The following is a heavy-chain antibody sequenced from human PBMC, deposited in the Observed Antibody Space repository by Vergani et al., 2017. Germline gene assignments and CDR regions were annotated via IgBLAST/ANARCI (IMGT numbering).Heavy chain of an antibody. CDR2: ISYDGTNK. CDR1: GFTFGDHG. J-gene: IGHJ4*02. CDR3: MQAITDH. V-gene: IGHV3-30-3*01. Sequence: VQLVESGGGLVQPGGSLRLSCAASGFTFGDHGFHWVRRPPGKGLEWVALISYDGTNKYYTNSVRGRFTISRDNSKSTLFLQMNSLRAEDTAVYYCMQAITDHWGQGTLVTVSS.